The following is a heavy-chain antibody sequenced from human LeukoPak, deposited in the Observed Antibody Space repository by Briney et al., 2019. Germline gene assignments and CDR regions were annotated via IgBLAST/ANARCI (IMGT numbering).Heavy chain of an antibody. CDR2: IYYSGST. V-gene: IGHV4-39*01. D-gene: IGHD4-17*01. J-gene: IGHJ6*02. CDR1: GGSISSSSYY. CDR3: GRRPSWGTVTTKDYYYYYGMDV. Sequence: TSSETLSLTCTVSGGSISSSSYYWGWIRQPPGKGLEWIGSIYYSGSTYYNPSLKSRVTISVDTSKNQFSLKLSSVTAADTAVYYCGRRPSWGTVTTKDYYYYYGMDVWGQGTTVTVSS.